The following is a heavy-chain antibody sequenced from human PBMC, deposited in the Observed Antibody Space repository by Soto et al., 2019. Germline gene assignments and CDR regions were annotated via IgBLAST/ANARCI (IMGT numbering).Heavy chain of an antibody. V-gene: IGHV3-30-3*01. D-gene: IGHD3-10*01. CDR1: GFTFSSYA. J-gene: IGHJ6*02. Sequence: GGSLRLSCAASGFTFSSYAMHWVRQAPGKGLEWVAVISYDGSNKYYADSVKGRFTISRDNSKNTLYLQMNSLRAEDTAVYYCASGDYHCSGRYSSYYYGMDVWGQGTTVTVSS. CDR3: ASGDYHCSGRYSSYYYGMDV. CDR2: ISYDGSNK.